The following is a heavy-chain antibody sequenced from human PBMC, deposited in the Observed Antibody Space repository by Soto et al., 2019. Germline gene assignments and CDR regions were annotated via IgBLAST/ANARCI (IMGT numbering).Heavy chain of an antibody. Sequence: GESLKISCKGSGYSFTTYWINWVRQMPGKGLEWVGRIDPNDSYTSYSPSFQGHVTISADKSIKTAYLQWSSLKASDTAMYYCARHPGGKGGNAFDIWGQGTMVTVS. V-gene: IGHV5-10-1*01. CDR1: GYSFTTYW. D-gene: IGHD1-26*01. CDR2: IDPNDSYT. J-gene: IGHJ3*02. CDR3: ARHPGGKGGNAFDI.